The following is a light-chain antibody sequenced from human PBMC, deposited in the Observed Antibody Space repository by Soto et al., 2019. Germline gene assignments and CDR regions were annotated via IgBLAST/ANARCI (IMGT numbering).Light chain of an antibody. CDR2: DAS. CDR1: QSISIW. CDR3: QQYNNYATWT. Sequence: DIQMTQSPSTLSASVVDRFTITFLASQSISIWLAWYQHKPGKAPQVLIWDASSLQRGVPSRFSGSGSGTEFTLTISSLQPDDFATYYCQQYNNYATWTFGQGTKVDIK. J-gene: IGKJ1*01. V-gene: IGKV1-5*01.